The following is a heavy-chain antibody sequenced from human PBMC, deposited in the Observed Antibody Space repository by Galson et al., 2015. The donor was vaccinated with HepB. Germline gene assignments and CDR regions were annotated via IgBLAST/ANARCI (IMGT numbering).Heavy chain of an antibody. CDR3: AKDIGGNGDYADY. Sequence: LRLSCAASGFTFISYGIHWVRQAPGKGLEWVAFIRYDGSNKYYVDSVKGRFTISRDNSKNTVYLQMNILRPEDTAVYYCAKDIGGNGDYADYWGQGTLVAVSS. V-gene: IGHV3-30*02. CDR1: GFTFISYG. D-gene: IGHD4-17*01. CDR2: IRYDGSNK. J-gene: IGHJ4*02.